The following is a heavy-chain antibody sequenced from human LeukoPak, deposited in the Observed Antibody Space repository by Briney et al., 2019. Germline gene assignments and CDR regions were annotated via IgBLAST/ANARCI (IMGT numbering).Heavy chain of an antibody. D-gene: IGHD6-19*01. V-gene: IGHV3-33*01. CDR2: IWYDGSKK. CDR1: GFTFSSHG. CDR3: ARAWRYSSGWYDN. J-gene: IGHJ5*02. Sequence: GGSLRLSCAASGFTFSSHGMHWVRQAPGKGLEWVAVIWYDGSKKYHADSVKGRFTISRDNSKNTLHLQMNSLRAEDTAVYYCARAWRYSSGWYDNWGQGTLVTVSS.